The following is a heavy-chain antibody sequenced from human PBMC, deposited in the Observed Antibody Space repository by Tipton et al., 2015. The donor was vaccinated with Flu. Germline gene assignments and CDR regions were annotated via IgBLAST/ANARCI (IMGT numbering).Heavy chain of an antibody. CDR2: INHSGST. CDR3: ARVSPRRVTAIVVVMLPEGYFDY. Sequence: TLSLICGVSGYSISGSNYWTWIRQPPGKGLEWIGEINHSGSTHYNSSLKSRVTMSVDSSKSQFSLHLSSVTAADTAVYYCARVSPRRVTAIVVVMLPEGYFDYWGQGTQVIVSP. D-gene: IGHD3-22*01. CDR1: GYSISGSNY. J-gene: IGHJ4*02. V-gene: IGHV4-55*08.